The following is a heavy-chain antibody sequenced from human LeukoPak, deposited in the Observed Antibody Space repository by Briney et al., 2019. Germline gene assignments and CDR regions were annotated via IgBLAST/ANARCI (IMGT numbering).Heavy chain of an antibody. D-gene: IGHD3-10*01. J-gene: IGHJ4*02. CDR1: GFTFSSFW. V-gene: IGHV3-7*01. CDR2: IKQDGSEK. CDR3: ARDGYGSGSYPY. Sequence: GGSLRLSCAASGFTFSSFWMSWVRQAPGKGLEWVANIKQDGSEKYYLDSVKGRFTISRDNAKISLYLQMKSLRAEDTAVYYCARDGYGSGSYPYWGQGTLVTVSS.